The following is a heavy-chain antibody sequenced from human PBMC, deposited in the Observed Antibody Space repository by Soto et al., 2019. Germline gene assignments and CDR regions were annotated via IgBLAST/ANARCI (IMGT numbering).Heavy chain of an antibody. Sequence: GGSLRLSCAASGFTFSNNWMHWVRQAPGKGLVWVSRINGDGSSTTYADSVKGRFTISRDNAENTLYLQMNSLRGDDTAVYFCARGLSINYGDYWGQGTLVTVSS. J-gene: IGHJ4*02. CDR2: INGDGSST. D-gene: IGHD3-16*01. CDR3: ARGLSINYGDY. CDR1: GFTFSNNW. V-gene: IGHV3-74*01.